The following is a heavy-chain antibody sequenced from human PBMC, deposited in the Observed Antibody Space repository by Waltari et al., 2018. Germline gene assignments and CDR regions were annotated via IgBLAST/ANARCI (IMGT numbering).Heavy chain of an antibody. Sequence: QVQLVESGGGVVQPGRSLRLSCAASGFTFSSYAMHWVRQAPGKGLEWVAFISYDGSNKYYADSVKGRFTISRDNSKNTLYLQMNSLRAEDTAVYYCARDYGMDVWGQGTTVTVSS. CDR2: ISYDGSNK. CDR1: GFTFSSYA. J-gene: IGHJ6*02. CDR3: ARDYGMDV. V-gene: IGHV3-30-3*01.